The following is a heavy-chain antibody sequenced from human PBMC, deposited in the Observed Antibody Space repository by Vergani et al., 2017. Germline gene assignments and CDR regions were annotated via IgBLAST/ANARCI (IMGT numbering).Heavy chain of an antibody. Sequence: VQLLESGGGLVQPGGSLRLSCAASGFTFSSYAMRWVRQAPGKGLEWVASIRSDESRRYYGDSMEGPFTISRDNSKNTLYLQMKSLRPEDTAVYYCAKEGGGYCSGGTCYPEYWGQGTLVIVSS. CDR1: GFTFSSYA. V-gene: IGHV3-30*02. CDR3: AKEGGGYCSGGTCYPEY. D-gene: IGHD2-15*01. J-gene: IGHJ4*02. CDR2: IRSDESRR.